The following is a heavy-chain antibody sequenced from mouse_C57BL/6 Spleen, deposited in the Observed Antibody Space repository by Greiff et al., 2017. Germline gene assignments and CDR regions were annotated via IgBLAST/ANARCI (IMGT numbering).Heavy chain of an antibody. CDR2: ISSGSSTI. V-gene: IGHV5-17*01. Sequence: EVKLMESGGGLVKPGGSLKLSCAASGFTFSDYGMHWVRQAPEKGLEWVAYISSGSSTIYYADTVKGRFTISRDNAKNTLFLQMTSLRSEDTAMYYCARPTVVAFDYWGQGTTLTVSS. CDR1: GFTFSDYG. D-gene: IGHD1-1*01. CDR3: ARPTVVAFDY. J-gene: IGHJ2*01.